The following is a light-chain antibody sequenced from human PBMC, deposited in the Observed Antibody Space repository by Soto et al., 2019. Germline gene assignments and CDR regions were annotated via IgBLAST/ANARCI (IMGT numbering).Light chain of an antibody. CDR3: SSYRSAGTVI. Sequence: QSVLTQPASVSGSPGQSITISCTGTSSDVGGYNYVSWYQQHPGKAPKLMIYEVSNRPSGVSNRFSGSKSGNTASLTISGLQVEDEADYYCSSYRSAGTVIFGGGTQLTVL. CDR1: SSDVGGYNY. V-gene: IGLV2-14*01. CDR2: EVS. J-gene: IGLJ2*01.